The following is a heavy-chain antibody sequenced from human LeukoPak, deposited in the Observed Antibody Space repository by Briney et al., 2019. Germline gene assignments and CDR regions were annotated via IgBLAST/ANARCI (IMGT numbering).Heavy chain of an antibody. D-gene: IGHD3-22*01. CDR3: ARDSSGYYWHYYYYGMDV. CDR2: IYSGGST. J-gene: IGHJ6*02. Sequence: GGSLRLSCAASGFTVSSNYMSWVRQAPGKGLEWVSVIYSGGSTYYADSVKGRFTISRDNSKNTLYLHMNSLRAEDTAVYYCARDSSGYYWHYYYYGMDVWGQGTTVTVSS. CDR1: GFTVSSNY. V-gene: IGHV3-66*01.